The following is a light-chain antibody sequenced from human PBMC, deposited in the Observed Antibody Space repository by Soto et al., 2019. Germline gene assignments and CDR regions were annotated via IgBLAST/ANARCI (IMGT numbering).Light chain of an antibody. CDR2: AAS. CDR3: QQSYSNVMHT. V-gene: IGKV1-39*01. CDR1: QHISIY. J-gene: IGKJ2*01. Sequence: DIQMTQSPSSLSASVGDRVTITCRASQHISIYLNWYQQRPGTAPKLLIIAASSLQSGVPSRFSGSGSGTDFTLTISSLQPEDFATYYCQQSYSNVMHTFGQGTKLEI.